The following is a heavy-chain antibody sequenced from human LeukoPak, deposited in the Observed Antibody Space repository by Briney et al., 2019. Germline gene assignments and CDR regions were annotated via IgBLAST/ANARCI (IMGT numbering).Heavy chain of an antibody. Sequence: PGESLRLSCVASGFSFSSYWIYWVRQVPGKGLEWDSHIQGDGSATAYQDSVDRRFTISRDNDRNKLFLKMNSLRVEHTAVYYCARDNYHVHDYWGQGTLVTVSS. CDR3: ARDNYHVHDY. CDR2: IQGDGSAT. D-gene: IGHD3-10*02. J-gene: IGHJ4*02. V-gene: IGHV3-74*03. CDR1: GFSFSSYW.